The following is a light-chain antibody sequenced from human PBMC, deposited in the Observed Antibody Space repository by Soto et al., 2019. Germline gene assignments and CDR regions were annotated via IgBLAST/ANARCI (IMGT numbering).Light chain of an antibody. J-gene: IGKJ4*01. V-gene: IGKV3-15*01. CDR2: GAS. Sequence: EIVMTQSPATLSVSPGERATLSCRASQSVSSNLAWYQQKPGQAPSLLIYGASTRATGIPARFSGSGSGTDFTLTISSLQSEDFAVYYCQQYNNWPPLTFGGGTKVEIK. CDR3: QQYNNWPPLT. CDR1: QSVSSN.